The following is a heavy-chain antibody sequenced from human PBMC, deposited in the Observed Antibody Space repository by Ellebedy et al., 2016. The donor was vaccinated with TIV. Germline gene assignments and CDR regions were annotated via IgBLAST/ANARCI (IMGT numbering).Heavy chain of an antibody. J-gene: IGHJ4*02. CDR2: ISNDGTNK. CDR1: GFSFSRYG. V-gene: IGHV3-30*18. Sequence: PGGSLRLSCAASGFSFSRYGMHWVHQAPGKGLEWVAAISNDGTNKYYARTVKGRFTMSRDNSKNTLYLQMNSLRAEDTAVYYCAKKDSMTSYAGGENFDSWGQGTLVTVSS. CDR3: AKKDSMTSYAGGENFDS. D-gene: IGHD3-3*02.